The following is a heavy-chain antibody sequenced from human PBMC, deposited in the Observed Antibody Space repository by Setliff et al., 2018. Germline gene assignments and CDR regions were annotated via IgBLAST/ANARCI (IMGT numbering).Heavy chain of an antibody. CDR1: GASVSSHY. CDR3: ARMSGFLYIDV. J-gene: IGHJ6*04. CDR2: IFYSDTA. Sequence: PSETLSLTCNVSGASVSSHYWDWIRQAPGKGLEWIGHIFYSDTAKYNPSLESRAAISVDSSKNQFSLQLSSVTAADTAVYYCARMSGFLYIDVWGKGTTVTVSS. D-gene: IGHD3-3*01. V-gene: IGHV4-59*08.